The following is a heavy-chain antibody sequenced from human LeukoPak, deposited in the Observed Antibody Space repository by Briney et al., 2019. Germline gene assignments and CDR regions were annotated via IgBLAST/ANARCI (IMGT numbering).Heavy chain of an antibody. D-gene: IGHD1-7*01. CDR3: AKGRWTYLDAFDV. V-gene: IGHV3-9*01. CDR1: GFTFDDYA. J-gene: IGHJ3*01. CDR2: IDWNGGRT. Sequence: PGGSLRLSCAASGFTFDDYAMHWVRQAPGKGLEWVSGIDWNGGRTLYADSVKGRFTISRDNAQNSQYLQINSLRPEDTALYYCAKGRWTYLDAFDVWGQGTMVTVSS.